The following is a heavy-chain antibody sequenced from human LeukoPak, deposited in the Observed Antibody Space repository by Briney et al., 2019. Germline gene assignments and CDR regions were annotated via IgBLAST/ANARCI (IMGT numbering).Heavy chain of an antibody. CDR3: ASIAVAGTLYYFDY. CDR1: GFTFSSYW. CDR2: IKQDGSEK. Sequence: GGSLRLSCAASGFTFSSYWMGWVRQAPGKGLEWVANIKQDGSEKYYVDSVKGRFTISRDNAKNSLYLQMNSLRAEDTAVYYCASIAVAGTLYYFDYWGQGTLVTVSS. D-gene: IGHD6-19*01. V-gene: IGHV3-7*01. J-gene: IGHJ4*02.